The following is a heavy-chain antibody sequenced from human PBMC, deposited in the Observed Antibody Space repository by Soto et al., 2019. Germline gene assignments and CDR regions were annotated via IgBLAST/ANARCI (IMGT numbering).Heavy chain of an antibody. CDR3: ARGRRLRPPAAAIPARGNWFDP. Sequence: SETLSLTCAVYGGSFSGYYWSWIRQPPGRGLEWIGEINHSGSTNYNPSLKSRVTISVDTSKNQFSLKLSSVTAADTAVYYCARGRRLRPPAAAIPARGNWFDPWGQGTLVTVSS. J-gene: IGHJ5*02. D-gene: IGHD2-2*02. V-gene: IGHV4-34*01. CDR2: INHSGST. CDR1: GGSFSGYY.